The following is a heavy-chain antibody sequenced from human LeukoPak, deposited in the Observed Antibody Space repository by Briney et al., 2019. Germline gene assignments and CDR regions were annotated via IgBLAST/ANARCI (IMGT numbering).Heavy chain of an antibody. CDR3: AKVSLLGFDP. Sequence: GGSLRLSCAASGFSFSSYNMNWVRQAPGKGLEWVSVIYSGGSTYYADSVKGRFTISRDNSKNTLYLQMNSLRAEDTAVYYCAKVSLLGFDPWGQGTLVTVSS. CDR2: IYSGGST. J-gene: IGHJ5*02. CDR1: GFSFSSYN. V-gene: IGHV3-53*01.